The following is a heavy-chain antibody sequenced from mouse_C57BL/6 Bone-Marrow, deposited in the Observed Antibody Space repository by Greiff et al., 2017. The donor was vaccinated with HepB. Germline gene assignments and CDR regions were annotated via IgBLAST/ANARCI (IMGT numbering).Heavy chain of an antibody. J-gene: IGHJ3*01. CDR2: IDPDNGDT. CDR3: TTNSSGYPWCAY. Sequence: EVKLMESGAEFVRPGASVKLSCTASGFNIKDYYMYWVKQRPEQGLEWIGWIDPDNGDTEYASKFQGKATITADTSSNTAYLQLSSLTSEDTAVYYCTTNSSGYPWCAYWGQGTLVTVSA. D-gene: IGHD3-2*02. V-gene: IGHV14-4*01. CDR1: GFNIKDYY.